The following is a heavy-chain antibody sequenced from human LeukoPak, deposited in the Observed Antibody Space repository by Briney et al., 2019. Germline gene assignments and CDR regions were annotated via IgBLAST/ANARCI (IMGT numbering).Heavy chain of an antibody. D-gene: IGHD3-16*02. Sequence: EASVKVSCKASGYTSTSYDINWVRQATGQGLEWMGWMNPNRGNTGYAQKFQVRVTMTRTTSISTANMDLSSLRSEDTAVYYCARGGYDYVWGSYRYTWGWFDPWGQGTLVTVSS. V-gene: IGHV1-8*01. J-gene: IGHJ5*02. CDR1: GYTSTSYD. CDR3: ARGGYDYVWGSYRYTWGWFDP. CDR2: MNPNRGNT.